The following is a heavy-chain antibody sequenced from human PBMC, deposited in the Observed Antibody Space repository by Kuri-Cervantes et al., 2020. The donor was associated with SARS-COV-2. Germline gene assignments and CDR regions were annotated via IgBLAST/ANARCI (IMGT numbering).Heavy chain of an antibody. J-gene: IGHJ6*02. CDR3: ASSLVPDYHGMDV. CDR2: IYYSGST. D-gene: IGHD2-8*01. Sequence: AESLSLTCTVSGGTISSYYWSWIRQPPGKGLEWIGYIYYSGSTNYNPSLKSRVTISVDTSKNQSSLKLCPVTAADTAVYYWASSLVPDYHGMDVWGQGTPVTVSS. V-gene: IGHV4-59*01. CDR1: GGTISSYY.